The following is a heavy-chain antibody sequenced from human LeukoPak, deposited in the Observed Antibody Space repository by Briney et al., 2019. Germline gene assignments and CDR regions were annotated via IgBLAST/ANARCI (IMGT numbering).Heavy chain of an antibody. J-gene: IGHJ4*02. Sequence: GESLKISCKGSGYSFTSYWIGWVRQAPGQGLEWMGWINPNSGGTNYAQKFQGRVTMTRDTSVSTAYMELSRLRSDDTAVYYCARVVMATIGYWGQGTLVTVSS. D-gene: IGHD5-24*01. CDR1: GYSFTSYW. V-gene: IGHV1-2*02. CDR3: ARVVMATIGY. CDR2: INPNSGGT.